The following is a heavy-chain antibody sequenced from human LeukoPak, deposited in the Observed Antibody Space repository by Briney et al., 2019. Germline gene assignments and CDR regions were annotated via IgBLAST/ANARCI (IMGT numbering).Heavy chain of an antibody. CDR2: ISGDGRNI. CDR3: AKRTGVTELHFDH. J-gene: IGHJ4*02. Sequence: GGSLRLSCVTSGFTFSSYWMHWVRQDPRKGLVWVSRISGDGRNINYADSVRGRFTISRDNSQNTLYQQMNSLRAEDTAVYYCAKRTGVTELHFDHWGQGTLVTVSS. V-gene: IGHV3-74*01. CDR1: GFTFSSYW. D-gene: IGHD1-7*01.